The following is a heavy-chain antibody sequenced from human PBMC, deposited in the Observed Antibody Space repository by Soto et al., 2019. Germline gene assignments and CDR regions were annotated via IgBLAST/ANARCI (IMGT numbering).Heavy chain of an antibody. CDR1: GGSISRDSYY. CDR2: IYYTGTT. CDR3: ARPDGGYVRPHSARFVY. V-gene: IGHV4-39*01. Sequence: QLQMQESGPGLVKPSETLSLTCTVSGGSISRDSYYWGWVRQPPGKGLEWIGSIYYTGTTYYPPSPKGQVTASVTTSKNQFSLTLSDVAAAPTAVHYRARPDGGYVRPHSARFVYWGQGTLVTVSS. J-gene: IGHJ4*02. D-gene: IGHD5-12*01.